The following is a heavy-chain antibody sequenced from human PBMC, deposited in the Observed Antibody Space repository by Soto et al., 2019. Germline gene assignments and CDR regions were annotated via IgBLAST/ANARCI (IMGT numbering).Heavy chain of an antibody. V-gene: IGHV1-58*01. CDR1: GVTFTSSA. CDR2: IVVGSGNT. CDR3: AADGSFPNCSSTSCYDGGADYYYYYGMDV. D-gene: IGHD2-2*01. J-gene: IGHJ6*01. Sequence: SVKVSCKASGVTFTSSAVQWVRQALGQRLEWIGWIVVGSGNTNYAQKFQERVTITRDMSTSKAYMELSSLRYEDTAVYYCAADGSFPNCSSTSCYDGGADYYYYYGMDVWGQGTTVTVSS.